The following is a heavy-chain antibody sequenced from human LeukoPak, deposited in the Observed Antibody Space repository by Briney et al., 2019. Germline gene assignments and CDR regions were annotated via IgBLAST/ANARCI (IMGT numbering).Heavy chain of an antibody. V-gene: IGHV1-8*01. D-gene: IGHD4-17*01. CDR2: MNPNSGNT. Sequence: ASVKVSCKASGYTFTSYDINWVRQATGQGLEWMGRMNPNSGNTGYAQKFQGRVTMTRNTSISTAYMELSSLRSEDTAVYYCARGLGATVTTVDAFDIWGQGTMVTVSS. J-gene: IGHJ3*02. CDR3: ARGLGATVTTVDAFDI. CDR1: GYTFTSYD.